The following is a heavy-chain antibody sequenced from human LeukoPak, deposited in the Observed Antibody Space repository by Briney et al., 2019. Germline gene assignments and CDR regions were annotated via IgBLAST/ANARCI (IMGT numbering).Heavy chain of an antibody. CDR1: GYSFTSYW. CDR2: IYPGDSDT. V-gene: IGHV5-51*01. CDR3: ARGPRIAVAGTGAFDI. D-gene: IGHD6-19*01. J-gene: IGHJ3*02. Sequence: HGESLKISCKGSGYSFTSYWIGWVRQMPGKGLEWMGIIYPGDSDTRYSPSFQGQVTISADKSISTAYLQWSSLKASDTAMYYCARGPRIAVAGTGAFDIWGQGTMVTVSS.